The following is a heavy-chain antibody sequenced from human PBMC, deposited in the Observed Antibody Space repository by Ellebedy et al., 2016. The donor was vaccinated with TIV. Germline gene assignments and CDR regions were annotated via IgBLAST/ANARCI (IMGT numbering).Heavy chain of an antibody. J-gene: IGHJ4*02. D-gene: IGHD2-21*01. V-gene: IGHV3-48*04. CDR3: ARDHGQSGDSG. CDR1: GFTFSSYN. Sequence: GESLKISCAASGFTFSSYNMNWVRQAPGKGLEWISFITSYITTVYYADSVKGRFTISRDNAKNSLYLQMNNLRAEDTAVYYCARDHGQSGDSGWGQGTLVTVSS. CDR2: ITSYITTV.